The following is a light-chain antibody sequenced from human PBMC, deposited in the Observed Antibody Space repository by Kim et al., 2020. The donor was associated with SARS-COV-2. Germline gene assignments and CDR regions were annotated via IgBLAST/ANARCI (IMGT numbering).Light chain of an antibody. Sequence: DIQMTQSPSSLSASIGDRVTITCRASQDIGNSVAWYQQKPGKGPNVLISSATTLASGVPSRFSGSESETEYTLTISSLQPEDFATYYCQQYSGTLATFGQGTKVEMK. CDR1: QDIGNS. V-gene: IGKV1-NL1*01. CDR3: QQYSGTLAT. CDR2: SAT. J-gene: IGKJ1*01.